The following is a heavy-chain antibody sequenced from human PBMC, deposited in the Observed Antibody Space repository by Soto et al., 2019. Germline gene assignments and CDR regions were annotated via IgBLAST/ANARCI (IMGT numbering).Heavy chain of an antibody. J-gene: IGHJ3*02. V-gene: IGHV3-74*01. CDR3: ARDYCSSTSCFPDM. CDR2: INSDGSST. Sequence: GGSLRLSCAASGFTFSSYWMHWVRQAPGKALVWVSRINSDGSSTSYADSVKGRFTISRDNAKNTLYLQMSSLRAEDTALYYCARDYCSSTSCFPDMWGQGIMVTVSS. D-gene: IGHD2-2*01. CDR1: GFTFSSYW.